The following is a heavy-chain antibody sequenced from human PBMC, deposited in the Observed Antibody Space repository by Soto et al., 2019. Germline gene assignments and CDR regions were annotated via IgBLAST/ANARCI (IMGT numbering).Heavy chain of an antibody. V-gene: IGHV1-46*01. CDR3: ARRAYYYGSGSPYDAFDI. J-gene: IGHJ3*02. D-gene: IGHD3-10*01. CDR1: GYIFINYY. CDR2: INPNGGST. Sequence: ASVKVSCKASGYIFINYYIHWVRQAPGQVLEWIGIINPNGGSTNYAQKFRGRVTMASDTSTSTVYMDLSSLRSDDTAMYYCARRAYYYGSGSPYDAFDIWGQGTMVTVSS.